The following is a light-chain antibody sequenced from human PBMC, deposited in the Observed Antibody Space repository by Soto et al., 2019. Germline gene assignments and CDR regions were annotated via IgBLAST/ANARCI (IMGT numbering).Light chain of an antibody. CDR1: QSVSSSY. Sequence: EIVLTQSPGTLSLSPGERATLSCRASQSVSSSYLAWYQQKPGQAPRLLIYGASSRATGIPDRFSGSGSGTDFTLTINRLEPEDFAVYYCQQYGSSTTWTFGQGTKVEIK. J-gene: IGKJ1*01. V-gene: IGKV3-20*01. CDR2: GAS. CDR3: QQYGSSTTWT.